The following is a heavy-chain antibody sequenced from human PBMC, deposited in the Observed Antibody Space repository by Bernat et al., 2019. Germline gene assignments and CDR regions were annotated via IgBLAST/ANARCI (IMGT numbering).Heavy chain of an antibody. V-gene: IGHV3-66*01. J-gene: IGHJ4*02. CDR1: GFTVSSNY. CDR3: ARAPAIFGVVAYYFDY. D-gene: IGHD3-3*01. CDR2: IYSGGST. Sequence: EVQLVESGGGLVQPGGSLRLSCAASGFTVSSNYMSWVRQAPGKGLEWVSVIYSGGSTYYADSVKCRFTISRDKSKNTLYLQMNSLRAEDTAVYYCARAPAIFGVVAYYFDYWGQGALVTVSS.